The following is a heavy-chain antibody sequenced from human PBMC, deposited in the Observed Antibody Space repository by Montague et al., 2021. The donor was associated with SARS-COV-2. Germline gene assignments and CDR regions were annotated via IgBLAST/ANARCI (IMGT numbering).Heavy chain of an antibody. CDR3: ARASWIVATVPDY. V-gene: IGHV3-21*01. CDR1: GGSVSSGT. J-gene: IGHJ4*02. D-gene: IGHD5-12*01. Sequence: ETLSLTCTVSGGSVSSGTYYWGWIRQAPGKGLEWVSSISPSGDYIYSADSLKGRFIISRDNAKNSLYLQMSSLRAEDTAIYYCARASWIVATVPDYWGQGTLVTVSS. CDR2: ISPSGDYI.